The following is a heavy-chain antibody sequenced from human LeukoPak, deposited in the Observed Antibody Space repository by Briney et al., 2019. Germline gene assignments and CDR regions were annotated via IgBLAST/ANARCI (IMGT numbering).Heavy chain of an antibody. D-gene: IGHD3-16*01. CDR2: ISHDGSNK. J-gene: IGHJ4*02. CDR1: GFPFSDYG. Sequence: GGSLRLSCAASGFPFSDYGMYWVRQAPGKGLEWLAGISHDGSNKYYADSVKGRITISRDNSMNTLYLQMNSLRAEDTAVYYCAKVRWGSDNALDSWGQGTLVTGSS. CDR3: AKVRWGSDNALDS. V-gene: IGHV3-30*18.